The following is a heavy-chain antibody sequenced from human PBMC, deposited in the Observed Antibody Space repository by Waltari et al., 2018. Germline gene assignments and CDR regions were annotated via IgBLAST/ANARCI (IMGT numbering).Heavy chain of an antibody. CDR2: MKTYGTSI. V-gene: IGHV3-74*03. Sequence: EVQLVNSGGGLVQPGGSLRLSCAASDFFTDYWLDWVRQAPGKGLVWVSRMKTYGTSITYADSVNGRFTISIDSAKNTYYLHMNSLRAEDTAVYYCTRNPGYWGQGTLVTVSS. CDR1: DFFTDYW. J-gene: IGHJ4*02. CDR3: TRNPGY.